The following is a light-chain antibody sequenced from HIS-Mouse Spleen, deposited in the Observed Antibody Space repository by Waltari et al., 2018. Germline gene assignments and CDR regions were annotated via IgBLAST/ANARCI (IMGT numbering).Light chain of an antibody. CDR1: SSDVGGYNY. Sequence: QSALTQPAPVSGSPGPSITISCTAPSSDVGGYNYVSWYQQHPGKAPKLLIYGVSNRPSGVSNRFSGSKSGNTASLTISGLQAEDEADYYCSSYTSSSFNVVFGGGTKLTVL. CDR2: GVS. CDR3: SSYTSSSFNVV. J-gene: IGLJ2*01. V-gene: IGLV2-14*03.